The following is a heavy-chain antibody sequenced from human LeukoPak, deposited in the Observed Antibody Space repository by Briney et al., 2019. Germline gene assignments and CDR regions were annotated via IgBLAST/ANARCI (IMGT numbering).Heavy chain of an antibody. CDR2: TYYSRNT. Sequence: SETLSLTCTVSGGSISSSGNFWGWVRQPPGRGLEWTASTYYSRNTYYNPSLKSRVTISVDTSKNQFSLKLSSVTAADTAVYYCARHEEEDGYNAKTFDYWAREPWSPFPQ. V-gene: IGHV4-39*01. D-gene: IGHD5-24*01. CDR3: ARHEEEDGYNAKTFDY. CDR1: GGSISSSGNF. J-gene: IGHJ4*02.